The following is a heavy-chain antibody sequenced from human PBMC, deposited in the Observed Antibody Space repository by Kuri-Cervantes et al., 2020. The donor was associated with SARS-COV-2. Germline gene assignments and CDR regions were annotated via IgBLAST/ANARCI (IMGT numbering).Heavy chain of an antibody. Sequence: GGSLRLSCAASGFTFDDYAMHWVRQAPGKGLEWVSLISWDGGSTYYADSVKGRFTISRDNSKNTLYLQMNSLRAEDTAVYYCAKDLVGATYDAFDIWGQGTMVTVSS. J-gene: IGHJ3*02. V-gene: IGHV3-43D*03. D-gene: IGHD1-26*01. CDR2: ISWDGGST. CDR1: GFTFDDYA. CDR3: AKDLVGATYDAFDI.